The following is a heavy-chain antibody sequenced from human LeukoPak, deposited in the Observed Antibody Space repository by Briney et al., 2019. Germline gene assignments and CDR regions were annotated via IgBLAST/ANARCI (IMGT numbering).Heavy chain of an antibody. V-gene: IGHV4-59*08. Sequence: PSETLSLTCTVSGGSISSYYWSWIRQPPGKGLEWIGYIYYSGSTNYNPTLKSRVTISVDTSKNQFSLKLSSVTAADTAVYYCARLGGELRRAYFDYWGQGTLVTVSS. D-gene: IGHD1-26*01. J-gene: IGHJ4*02. CDR1: GGSISSYY. CDR2: IYYSGST. CDR3: ARLGGELRRAYFDY.